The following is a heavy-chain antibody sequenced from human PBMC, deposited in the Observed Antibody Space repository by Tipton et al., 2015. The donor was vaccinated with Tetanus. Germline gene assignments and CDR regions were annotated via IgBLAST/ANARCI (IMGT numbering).Heavy chain of an antibody. D-gene: IGHD2-2*01. CDR1: GGSVRSGDYS. V-gene: IGHV4-61*08. CDR3: AREVPAAGHFDS. Sequence: TLSLTCTVSGGSVRSGDYSWNWIRQPPGKGLEWIGYIYYSGTTYYSPSLKSRVTISVDTSKNQFSLQLSSVTAADTAIYYCAREVPAAGHFDSWGQGTLVTVSS. J-gene: IGHJ4*02. CDR2: IYYSGTT.